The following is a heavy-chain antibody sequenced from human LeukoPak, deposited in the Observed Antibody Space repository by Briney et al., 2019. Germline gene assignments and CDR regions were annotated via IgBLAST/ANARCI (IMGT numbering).Heavy chain of an antibody. V-gene: IGHV3-23*01. CDR3: AKDQLNRFCSGGSCSITHDS. D-gene: IGHD2-15*01. CDR2: ISGSVRST. Sequence: GGTLRLSCAASGFIFSSYGMSWVRQAPGQGLEWVSAISGSVRSTYYSDSVKGRFTISKDTSKNTLYLQMNSLRAEDTAIYYCAKDQLNRFCSGGSCSITHDSWGQGTLVSVSS. J-gene: IGHJ4*02. CDR1: GFIFSSYG.